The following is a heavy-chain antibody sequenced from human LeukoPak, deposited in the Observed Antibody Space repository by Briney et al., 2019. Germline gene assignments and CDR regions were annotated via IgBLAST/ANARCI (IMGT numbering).Heavy chain of an antibody. V-gene: IGHV3-48*03. J-gene: IGHJ4*02. D-gene: IGHD6-13*01. CDR1: GFTFSSYE. CDR2: ISSSGSTI. Sequence: PGGSLRLSCAASGFTFSSYEMNWVRQAPGKGLEWVSYISSSGSTIYYADSVKGRFTISRDNAKNSLYLQMNSLRAEDTAVYYCARGFIAAAGTLAYWGQETLVTVSS. CDR3: ARGFIAAAGTLAY.